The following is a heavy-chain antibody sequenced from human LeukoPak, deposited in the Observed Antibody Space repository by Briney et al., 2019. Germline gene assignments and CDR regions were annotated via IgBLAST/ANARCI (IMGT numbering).Heavy chain of an antibody. CDR2: IYYSGST. D-gene: IGHD5-24*01. Sequence: PSETLSLTCTVSGGSISSSSYYWGWIRQPPGKGLEWIGSIYYSGSTYYNPSLKSRVTISVDTSKNQFSLKLSSVTAADTAVYYCASVGMGTIAPDAFDIWGQGTMVTVSS. V-gene: IGHV4-39*07. CDR3: ASVGMGTIAPDAFDI. J-gene: IGHJ3*02. CDR1: GGSISSSSYY.